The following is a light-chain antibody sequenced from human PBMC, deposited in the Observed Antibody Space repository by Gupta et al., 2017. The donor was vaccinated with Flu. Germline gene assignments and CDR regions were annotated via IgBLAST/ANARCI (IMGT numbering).Light chain of an antibody. CDR3: SSYRSSSTSFF. CDR2: GVN. J-gene: IGLJ1*01. CDR1: TSDVGANNY. Sequence: SALTQPVPVSLSHQQAIAIACTGTTSDVGANNYVSWYQQHPGKAPKVMIYGVNNRPSGVSDRFSGSKSGNTASLTISGLQAEDEADYYCSSYRSSSTSFFFGTGTKVTVL. V-gene: IGLV2-14*01.